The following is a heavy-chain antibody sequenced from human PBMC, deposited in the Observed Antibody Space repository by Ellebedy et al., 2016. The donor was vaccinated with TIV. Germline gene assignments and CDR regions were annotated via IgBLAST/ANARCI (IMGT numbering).Heavy chain of an antibody. D-gene: IGHD1-7*01. CDR3: AKRLELRRVPDY. V-gene: IGHV3-23*01. CDR1: GFTFSTSA. J-gene: IGHJ4*02. CDR2: ISGSGGGT. Sequence: GEPLKISCAASGFTFSTSAMSWVRQAPGKGLEWVSAISGSGGGTYYADSVKGRFTISRDDSKNTLYLQMNSLRAEDTAVYYCAKRLELRRVPDYWGQGTLVTVSS.